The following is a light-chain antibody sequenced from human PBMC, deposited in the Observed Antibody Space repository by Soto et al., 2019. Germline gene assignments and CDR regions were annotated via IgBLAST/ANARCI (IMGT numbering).Light chain of an antibody. CDR1: HDIRKC. J-gene: IGKJ5*01. CDR2: DAS. Sequence: DIESPHCPSSLSSSVGDRVTITFQASHDIRKCLSWYQQKPGKAPKFLIYDASNLEAGVPSRFSGSGSGTDFTFTISSLQPEDIATYYCQQCDSLPITFGQGTRLEIK. V-gene: IGKV1-33*01. CDR3: QQCDSLPIT.